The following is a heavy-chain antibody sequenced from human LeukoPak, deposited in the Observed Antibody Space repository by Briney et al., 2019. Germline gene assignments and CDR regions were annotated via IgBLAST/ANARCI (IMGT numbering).Heavy chain of an antibody. CDR3: ASHYYDSSGYYYFDY. J-gene: IGHJ4*02. CDR1: GGSFSGYY. D-gene: IGHD3-22*01. V-gene: IGHV4-34*01. CDR2: INHSGST. Sequence: SETLSLTCAVYGGSFSGYYWSWIRQPPGKGLEWIGEINHSGSTNYSPSLKSRVTISVDTSKNQFSLKLSSVTAADTAVYYCASHYYDSSGYYYFDYWGQGTLVTVSS.